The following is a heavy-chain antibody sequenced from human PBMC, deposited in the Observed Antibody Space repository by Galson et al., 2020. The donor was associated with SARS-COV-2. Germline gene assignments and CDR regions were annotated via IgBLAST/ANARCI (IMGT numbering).Heavy chain of an antibody. CDR1: GGPTSSLY. CDR3: ARGRLMVGAVYFDQ. V-gene: IGHV4-59*11. Sequence: SETLSLTCTVSGGPTSSLYWSWIRQPPGKGLEYIGYVYYSGATHYNPSLASRVTISLDTSKNQFSLTLSSVTAADTAVYYCARGRLMVGAVYFDQWGQGTLVTVSS. J-gene: IGHJ4*02. D-gene: IGHD1-26*01. CDR2: VYYSGAT.